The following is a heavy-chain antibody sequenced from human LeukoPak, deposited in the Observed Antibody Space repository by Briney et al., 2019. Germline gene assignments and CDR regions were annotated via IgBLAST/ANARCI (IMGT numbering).Heavy chain of an antibody. D-gene: IGHD2-21*01. CDR2: IWSDGNNR. J-gene: IGHJ6*03. Sequence: GGSLRLSCAASGFTFRNYGMHWVRQATGKGLEWVSFIWSDGNNRFYADSVKGRFTISRDNSKNMLYLQMDTLRAEDTALYYCAKDPGESVSGFYMDVWGKGTTVIVSS. CDR1: GFTFRNYG. V-gene: IGHV3-30*02. CDR3: AKDPGESVSGFYMDV.